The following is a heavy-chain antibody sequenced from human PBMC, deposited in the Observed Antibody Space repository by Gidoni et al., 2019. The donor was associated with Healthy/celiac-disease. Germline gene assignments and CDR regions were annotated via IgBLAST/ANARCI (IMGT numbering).Heavy chain of an antibody. CDR1: GYTFTSYA. V-gene: IGHV7-4-1*02. CDR2: INTNTGNP. CDR3: ARDREEAPSSWYWGNWFDP. D-gene: IGHD6-13*01. J-gene: IGHJ5*02. Sequence: QVQLVQSGSELKKPGASVKVSCKASGYTFTSYAMNWVRQAPGQGLEWMGWINTNTGNPTYAQGFTGRFVFSVDTAVSTAYLQISSLKAEDTAVYYCARDREEAPSSWYWGNWFDPWGQGTLVTVSS.